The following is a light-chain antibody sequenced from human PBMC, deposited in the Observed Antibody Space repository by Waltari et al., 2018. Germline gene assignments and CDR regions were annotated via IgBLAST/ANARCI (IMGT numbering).Light chain of an antibody. CDR1: SGHSTNV. Sequence: QLVLTQSPSASASLGASVKLTCTLSSGHSTNVIAWLQKRPEEGPRYLMKVNSDGSHNKGDGIPDRFSGSSSGAERYLTVSSLQSEDEADYYCQTGGHGTLVFGGGTKLTVL. J-gene: IGLJ3*02. CDR2: VNSDGSH. CDR3: QTGGHGTLV. V-gene: IGLV4-69*01.